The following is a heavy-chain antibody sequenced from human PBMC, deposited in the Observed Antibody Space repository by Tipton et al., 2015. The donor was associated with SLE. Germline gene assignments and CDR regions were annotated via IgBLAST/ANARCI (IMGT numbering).Heavy chain of an antibody. J-gene: IGHJ4*02. CDR2: IIWNRGNI. D-gene: IGHD1-26*01. CDR3: VREGGSYS. CDR1: GFTFDDCA. V-gene: IGHV3-9*01. Sequence: SLRLSCAASGFTFDDCAMHWVRQAPGKGLQWVSGIIWNRGNIGYADSVKGRFTISKDNFSNTLFLQMTSLGVEDSGVYYCVREGGSYSWGQGTWVTVSS.